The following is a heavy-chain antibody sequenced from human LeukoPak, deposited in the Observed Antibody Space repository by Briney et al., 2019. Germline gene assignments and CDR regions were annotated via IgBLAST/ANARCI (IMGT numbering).Heavy chain of an antibody. J-gene: IGHJ4*02. CDR1: GGSINSHY. Sequence: SETLSLTCTVSGGSINSHYWGWIRQPPGKGLEWIGNIYYSVNTYYNPSLKSRVTISVDTSKNQFSLKLSSVTAADTAVYYCAGLYASGSYYGYWGQGTLVTVSS. CDR3: AGLYASGSYYGY. V-gene: IGHV4-39*01. D-gene: IGHD3-10*01. CDR2: IYYSVNT.